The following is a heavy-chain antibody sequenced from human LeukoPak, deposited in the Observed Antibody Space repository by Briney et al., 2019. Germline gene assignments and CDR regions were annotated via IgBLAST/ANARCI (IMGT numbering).Heavy chain of an antibody. CDR3: ARRLAGGDAFDI. D-gene: IGHD2-8*02. V-gene: IGHV4-59*08. Sequence: PSETLSLTCTVSGGSISSYYWSWIRQPPGKGLEWMGYIYYRGSTNYNPSLKSRVTISVDTSKNQFSLKLSSVTAADTAVYYCARRLAGGDAFDIWGQGTMVTVSS. CDR1: GGSISSYY. J-gene: IGHJ3*02. CDR2: IYYRGST.